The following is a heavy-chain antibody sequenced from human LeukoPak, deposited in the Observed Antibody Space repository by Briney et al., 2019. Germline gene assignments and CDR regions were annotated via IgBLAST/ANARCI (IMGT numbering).Heavy chain of an antibody. CDR3: ASGSSSFFWFDY. D-gene: IGHD6-13*01. CDR1: GHTLTELS. Sequence: ASVKVSCKVSGHTLTELSMHWVRQAPGQGLEWMGWINPNSGGTNYAQKFQSRVTMTRDTSISTAYMELSRLRSDDTAVYYCASGSSSFFWFDYWGQGTLVTVSS. V-gene: IGHV1-2*02. J-gene: IGHJ4*02. CDR2: INPNSGGT.